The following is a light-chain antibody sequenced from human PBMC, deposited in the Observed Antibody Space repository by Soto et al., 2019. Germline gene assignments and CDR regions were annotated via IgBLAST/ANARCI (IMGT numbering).Light chain of an antibody. J-gene: IGKJ5*01. Sequence: EIVMTQSPATLSVSPGERATLSCRASQSVSSNLAWYQQKPGQTPRLLIYSASTRATGIPARFRGSGSGTEFTLTISSLQSEDFAVYYCKQYHDWRPFTFGQGTRLEIK. CDR2: SAS. CDR3: KQYHDWRPFT. V-gene: IGKV3-15*01. CDR1: QSVSSN.